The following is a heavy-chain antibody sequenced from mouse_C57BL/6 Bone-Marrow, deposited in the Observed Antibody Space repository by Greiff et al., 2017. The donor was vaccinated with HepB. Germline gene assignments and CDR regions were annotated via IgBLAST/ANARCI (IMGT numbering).Heavy chain of an antibody. D-gene: IGHD2-1*01. CDR2: IYPGNSDT. V-gene: IGHV1-5*01. J-gene: IGHJ3*01. Sequence: VQLQQSGTVLARPGASVKMSCKTSGYTFTSYWMHWVKQRPGQGLEWIGAIYPGNSDTSYNQKFKGKAKLTAVTSANTAYMELSSLTNEDSAVYYCTRLGVTPFAWFAYWGQGTLVTVSA. CDR1: GYTFTSYW. CDR3: TRLGVTPFAWFAY.